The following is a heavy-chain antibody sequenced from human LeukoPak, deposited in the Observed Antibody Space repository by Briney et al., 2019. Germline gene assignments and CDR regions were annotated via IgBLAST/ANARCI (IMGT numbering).Heavy chain of an antibody. Sequence: SETLSLTCTVSGGSINSYYWSWIRQPPGKGLEWIGYFYYSGSTKYNPSLKSRVTISVDTSKNQFSLKLSSVTAADTAVYYCARLSNDFSNALGMDVWGQGTTVTVSS. CDR1: GGSINSYY. CDR3: ARLSNDFSNALGMDV. J-gene: IGHJ6*02. V-gene: IGHV4-59*08. CDR2: FYYSGST. D-gene: IGHD4-11*01.